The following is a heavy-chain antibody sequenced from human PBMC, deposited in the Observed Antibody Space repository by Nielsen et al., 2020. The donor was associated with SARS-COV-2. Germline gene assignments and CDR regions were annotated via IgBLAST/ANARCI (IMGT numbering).Heavy chain of an antibody. D-gene: IGHD3-10*01. CDR1: GESFTDNK. CDR3: ARDTFPISGSGSFFDY. V-gene: IGHV4-34*01. CDR2: IDHSGSA. Sequence: SETLSLTCAVYGESFTDNKWNWVRQAPGKGLEWIGEIDHSGSASYNPSLKSRVTMSVDTSKNQFSLKLSSVTAADTAVYYCARDTFPISGSGSFFDYWGQGTLVTVSS. J-gene: IGHJ4*02.